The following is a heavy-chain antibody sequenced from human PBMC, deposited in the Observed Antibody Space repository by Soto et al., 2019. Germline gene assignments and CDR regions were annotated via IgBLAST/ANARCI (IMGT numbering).Heavy chain of an antibody. D-gene: IGHD4-17*01. J-gene: IGHJ5*02. V-gene: IGHV3-30-3*01. CDR3: ARDGGDYGTDNWFDP. Sequence: QVQLVESGGGVVQPGRSLRLSCAASGFTFSSYAMHWVRQAPGKGLEWVAVISYDGSNRYYADSVKGRFTISRDNSKNTLYQQKNSLKAEDTAVYYCARDGGDYGTDNWFDPWGQGTLVTVSS. CDR1: GFTFSSYA. CDR2: ISYDGSNR.